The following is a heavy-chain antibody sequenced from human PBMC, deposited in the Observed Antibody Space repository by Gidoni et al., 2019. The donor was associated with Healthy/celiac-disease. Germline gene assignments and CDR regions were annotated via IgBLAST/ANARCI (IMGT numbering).Heavy chain of an antibody. CDR1: GGSFSGYY. CDR3: ARSYGSGSYYSLYGMDV. Sequence: QVQLQQWGAGLLKPSETLSLTCAVYGGSFSGYYWSWIRQPPGKGLEWIGEINHSGSTNYNPSLKSRVTISVDTSKNQFSLKLSSVTAADTAVYYCARSYGSGSYYSLYGMDVWGQGTTVTVSS. V-gene: IGHV4-34*01. CDR2: INHSGST. J-gene: IGHJ6*02. D-gene: IGHD3-10*01.